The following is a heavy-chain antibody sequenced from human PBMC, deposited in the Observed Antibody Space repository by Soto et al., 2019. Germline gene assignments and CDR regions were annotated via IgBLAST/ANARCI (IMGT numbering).Heavy chain of an antibody. CDR1: GCTFSSYS. Sequence: GSLLLPCSASGCTFSSYSMNWVRQAPGKGLEWVSYISSSSSTIYYADSVKGRFTISRDNAKNSLYLQMNSLRDEDTAVYYCARVVGYRSNWIDYWGQGTLVTVYS. J-gene: IGHJ4*02. CDR3: ARVVGYRSNWIDY. CDR2: ISSSSSTI. V-gene: IGHV3-48*02. D-gene: IGHD6-13*01.